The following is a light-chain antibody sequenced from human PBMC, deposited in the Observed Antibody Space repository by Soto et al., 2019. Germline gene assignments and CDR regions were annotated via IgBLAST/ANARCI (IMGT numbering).Light chain of an antibody. Sequence: VMTQSPATLSVSPGERAILSCRASQSVSTFLAWFQQKPGQPPRLLIYNASNRTTGIPARFSGSGSGTDFTLTISSLEPEDFAVYYCQQRGDWPPITFGQGTRLEI. CDR3: QQRGDWPPIT. V-gene: IGKV3-11*01. CDR2: NAS. J-gene: IGKJ5*01. CDR1: QSVSTF.